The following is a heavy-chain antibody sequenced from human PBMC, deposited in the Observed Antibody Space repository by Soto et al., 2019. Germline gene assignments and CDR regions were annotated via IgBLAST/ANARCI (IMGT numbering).Heavy chain of an antibody. D-gene: IGHD3-9*01. CDR2: ISGSGGST. CDR3: AKARYFDAAWWFDP. V-gene: IGHV3-23*01. CDR1: GFTFSSYA. J-gene: IGHJ5*02. Sequence: HPGGSLRLSCAASGFTFSSYAMSWVRQAPGKGLEWVSAISGSGGSTYYADSVKGRFTISRDNSENTLYLQINSLRAEDTAVYYCAKARYFDAAWWFDPWGQGTLFTVSS.